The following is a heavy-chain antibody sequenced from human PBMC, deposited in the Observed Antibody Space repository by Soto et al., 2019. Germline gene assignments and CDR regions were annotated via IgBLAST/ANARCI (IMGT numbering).Heavy chain of an antibody. J-gene: IGHJ6*02. CDR3: ASDNTRHSSRCTDYYGMDV. CDR2: INPSGGST. V-gene: IGHV1-46*01. Sequence: GASVKVSCKASGYTFTSYYMHWVRQAPGQGLEWMGIINPSGGSTSYAQKFQGRVTMTRDTSTSTVYMELSSLRSEDTAVYYCASDNTRHSSRCTDYYGMDVWGQGTTVTVSS. D-gene: IGHD4-4*01. CDR1: GYTFTSYY.